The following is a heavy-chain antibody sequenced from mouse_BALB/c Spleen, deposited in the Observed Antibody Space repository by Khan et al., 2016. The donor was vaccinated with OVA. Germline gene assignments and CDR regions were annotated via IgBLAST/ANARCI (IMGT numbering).Heavy chain of an antibody. V-gene: IGHV9-3-1*01. J-gene: IGHJ4*01. CDR3: ARVRYNGNMDF. CDR2: INTYTGEP. D-gene: IGHD1-1*01. Sequence: QIQLVQSGPELKKPGETVQISCKASGFTITNYGMNWVRQAPGKGLMWMGWINTYTGEPTFTDDFKGRFAFTLDTSDSTSYLQFNSLKNEDTATYCCARVRYNGNMDFWGQGTTVTVSS. CDR1: GFTITNYG.